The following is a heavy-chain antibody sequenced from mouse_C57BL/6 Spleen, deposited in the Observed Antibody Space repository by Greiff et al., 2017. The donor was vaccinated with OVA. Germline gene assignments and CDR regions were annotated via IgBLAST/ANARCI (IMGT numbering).Heavy chain of an antibody. J-gene: IGHJ3*01. V-gene: IGHV1-69*01. CDR3: ARYSFYYYGSSYGWFAY. Sequence: QVQLQQPGAELVMPGASVKLSCKASGYTFTSYWMHWVKQRPGQGLEWIGEIDPSDSYTNYNQKFKGKSTLTVDKSSSTAYMQLSSLTSEDSAVYYCARYSFYYYGSSYGWFAYWGQGTLVTVSA. CDR2: IDPSDSYT. CDR1: GYTFTSYW. D-gene: IGHD1-1*01.